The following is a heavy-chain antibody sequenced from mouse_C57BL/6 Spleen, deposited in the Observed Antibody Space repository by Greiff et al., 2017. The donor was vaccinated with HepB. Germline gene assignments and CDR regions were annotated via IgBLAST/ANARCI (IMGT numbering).Heavy chain of an antibody. V-gene: IGHV10-1*01. Sequence: EVMLVESGGGLVQPKGSLKLSCAASGFSFNTYAMNWVRQAPGKGLEWVARIRSKSNNYATYYADSVKDRFTISRDDSESMLYLQMNNLKTEDTAMYYCVRGGRDLDYWGQGTTLTVSS. CDR2: IRSKSNNYAT. D-gene: IGHD1-1*02. CDR3: VRGGRDLDY. CDR1: GFSFNTYA. J-gene: IGHJ2*01.